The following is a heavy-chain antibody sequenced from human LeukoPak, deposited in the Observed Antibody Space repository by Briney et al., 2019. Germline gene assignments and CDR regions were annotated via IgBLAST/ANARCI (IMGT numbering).Heavy chain of an antibody. CDR1: GFSFSHYE. Sequence: PGGSLRLSCVLSGFSFSHYEMIWVRQAPGKGLGWVSYIIVGVDVTHIADCMKGRFTMSRDDAKLSVYLQLNSLRAEDTAIYFCARKTDRPGEVGRDRYFDLWGRGTLVTVSS. D-gene: IGHD6-6*01. CDR2: IIVGVDVT. J-gene: IGHJ2*01. CDR3: ARKTDRPGEVGRDRYFDL. V-gene: IGHV3-48*03.